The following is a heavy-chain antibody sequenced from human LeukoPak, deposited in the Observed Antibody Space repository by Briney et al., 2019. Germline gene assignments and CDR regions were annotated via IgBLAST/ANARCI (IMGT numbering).Heavy chain of an antibody. CDR3: AKGPGYDFWSGNYMDV. CDR1: GASISYGSYY. CDR2: IYTSGST. D-gene: IGHD3-3*01. Sequence: PSETLSLTCSVSGASISYGSYYWSWIRQPAGTGLEWVGCIYTSGSTDYNPSLKRRATISVDTSQNQFSLKLSSVTAADTAVYYCAKGPGYDFWSGNYMDVWGKGTTVTVS. J-gene: IGHJ6*03. V-gene: IGHV4-61*02.